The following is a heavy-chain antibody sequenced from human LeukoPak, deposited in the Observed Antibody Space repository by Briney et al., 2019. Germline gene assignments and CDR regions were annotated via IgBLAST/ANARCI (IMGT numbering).Heavy chain of an antibody. J-gene: IGHJ5*02. CDR1: GFTFGSYG. D-gene: IGHD5-24*01. CDR2: IWYDGSNK. V-gene: IGHV3-33*01. CDR3: ARDGLRGNNWFDP. Sequence: PGRSLRLPCAASGFTFGSYGMHWVRQAPGKGLEWVAVIWYDGSNKYYADSVKGRFTISRDNSKNTLDLQMNSLRAADTAVYYCARDGLRGNNWFDPWGQGTLVTVSS.